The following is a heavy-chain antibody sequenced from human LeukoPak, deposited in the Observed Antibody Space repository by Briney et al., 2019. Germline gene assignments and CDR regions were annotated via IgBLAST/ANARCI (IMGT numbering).Heavy chain of an antibody. CDR2: ISGSGGST. CDR3: ARAQEGPDPFDC. Sequence: GGSLRLSCAASGFTFSSYAMSWVRQAPGKGLEWVSAISGSGGSTYYADSVKGRFTISRDNSKNTLYLQMNSLRADDTAVYYCARAQEGPDPFDCWGRGTLVTVSS. V-gene: IGHV3-23*01. CDR1: GFTFSSYA. J-gene: IGHJ4*02.